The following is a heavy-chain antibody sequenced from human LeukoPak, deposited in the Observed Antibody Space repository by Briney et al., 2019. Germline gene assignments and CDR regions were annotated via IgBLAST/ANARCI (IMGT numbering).Heavy chain of an antibody. J-gene: IGHJ4*02. Sequence: SETLSLTCAVSGYSISTGYYWAWIRQPPGKGLEWITTIYYGGSAYYNPSLKSRVTISVDTSRNQFSLNLRSVTAADTAVYYCAIQSGATDYWGQGTLVTVSS. D-gene: IGHD1-26*01. V-gene: IGHV4-38-2*01. CDR1: GYSISTGYY. CDR3: AIQSGATDY. CDR2: IYYGGSA.